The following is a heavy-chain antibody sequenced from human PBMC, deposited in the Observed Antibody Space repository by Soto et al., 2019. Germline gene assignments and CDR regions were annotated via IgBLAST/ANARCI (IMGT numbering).Heavy chain of an antibody. Sequence: QVQLQQWGAGLLKPSETLSLTCAVYGGPFSGYYWSWIRQPPGKGLEWIGEINHSGSTNYNPSLKSRVTISVDTSKNQFSLKLSSVTAADTAVYYCARASGWFRCGMDVWGQGTTVTVSS. D-gene: IGHD6-19*01. CDR1: GGPFSGYY. V-gene: IGHV4-34*01. CDR2: INHSGST. CDR3: ARASGWFRCGMDV. J-gene: IGHJ6*02.